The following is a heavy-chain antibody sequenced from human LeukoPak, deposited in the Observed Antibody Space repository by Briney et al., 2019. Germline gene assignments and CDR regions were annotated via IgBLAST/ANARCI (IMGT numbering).Heavy chain of an antibody. J-gene: IGHJ4*02. V-gene: IGHV3-15*01. CDR1: GFTFSNAW. CDR2: VKSKGDGETT. D-gene: IGHD3-10*01. CDR3: TTGGRWFGGVDY. Sequence: NPGGSLRLSCAASGFTFSNAWMSWVRQAPGKGLEWVGLVKSKGDGETTDYAAPVKGRFTISRDDSNNMLFLQMNSLKTEDTAVYYCTTGGRWFGGVDYWGQGTLVTVSS.